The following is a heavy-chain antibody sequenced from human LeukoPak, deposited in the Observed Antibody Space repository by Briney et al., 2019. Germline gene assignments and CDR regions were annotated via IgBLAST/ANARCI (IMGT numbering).Heavy chain of an antibody. D-gene: IGHD3-10*01. CDR2: ISSSSSYI. Sequence: GGSLRLSCAASGFTFSSYSMNWVRQAPGKGLEWVSSISSSSSYIYYADSVKGRFTISRDNAKNSLYLQMNSLRAEDTAVYYCARDQGAAMVRGALLYFHYYYGMDVWGQGTTVTVSS. CDR1: GFTFSSYS. CDR3: ARDQGAAMVRGALLYFHYYYGMDV. J-gene: IGHJ6*02. V-gene: IGHV3-21*01.